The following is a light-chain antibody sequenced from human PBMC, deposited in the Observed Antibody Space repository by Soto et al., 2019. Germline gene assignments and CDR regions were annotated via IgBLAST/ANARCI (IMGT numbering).Light chain of an antibody. CDR2: LNSDGSH. J-gene: IGLJ3*02. V-gene: IGLV4-69*01. Sequence: QPVLTQSPSASASLGASVKLTCTLSSGHSNYAIAWHQQQPEKGPRYLMKLNSDGSHSNGDGIPDRFSGSSSGAERYLTISSLQSEDEADYYCQTWGTGPWVFGGGTKVTVL. CDR3: QTWGTGPWV. CDR1: SGHSNYA.